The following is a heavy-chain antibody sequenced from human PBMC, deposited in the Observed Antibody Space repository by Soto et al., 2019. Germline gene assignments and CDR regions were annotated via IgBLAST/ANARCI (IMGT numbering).Heavy chain of an antibody. Sequence: SQTLSLTCAISGDSVSSNTAAWNWIRSSPSRGLEWLGRTYYRSNWRHDYAVSVKSRITVNPDTSKNHFSLQLNSVTPDDTAVYYCARAVAGSGFDLWGQRTLVTVSS. CDR2: TYYRSNWRH. CDR3: ARAVAGSGFDL. J-gene: IGHJ4*02. D-gene: IGHD6-19*01. V-gene: IGHV6-1*01. CDR1: GDSVSSNTAA.